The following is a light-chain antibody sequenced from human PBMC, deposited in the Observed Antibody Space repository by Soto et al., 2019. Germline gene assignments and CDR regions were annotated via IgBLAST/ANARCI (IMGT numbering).Light chain of an antibody. CDR1: TGTVTSGHF. CDR2: DTS. Sequence: QAVVTQEPSLTVSPGGTVTLTCGSSTGTVTSGHFPFWFQQKPGQAPRTLISDTSNKHSCTPARFSGSLLGDKAALTLSGAQPEDEAEYYCLLSFPGAVVFGGGTQLTVL. CDR3: LLSFPGAVV. J-gene: IGLJ2*01. V-gene: IGLV7-46*01.